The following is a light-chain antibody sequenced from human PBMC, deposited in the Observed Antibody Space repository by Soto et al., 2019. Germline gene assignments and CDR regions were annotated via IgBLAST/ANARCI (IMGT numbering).Light chain of an antibody. Sequence: EIVLTQSPGTLSLSPGERATLSCRASQSVSSSYLAWYQQKPGQAPRLLIYGTSSRATAIPDRFSGSGSGTDFTLSTSRLEPEAFAVYYCQQYGSSSWTFGQGTKVEIK. CDR2: GTS. CDR1: QSVSSSY. J-gene: IGKJ1*01. CDR3: QQYGSSSWT. V-gene: IGKV3-20*01.